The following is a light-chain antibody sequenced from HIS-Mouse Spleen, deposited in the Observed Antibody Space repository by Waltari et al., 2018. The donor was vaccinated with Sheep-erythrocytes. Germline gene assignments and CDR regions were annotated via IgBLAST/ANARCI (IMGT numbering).Light chain of an antibody. CDR3: GTWDSSLSAGRV. CDR1: SSNIGTNY. CDR2: DNN. V-gene: IGLV1-51*01. Sequence: QSVLTQPPSVSAAPGQKVTISCSGSSSNIGTNYVSCSQQLPGTAPKLLIYDNNKRPSGIPDRFSGSKSGTSATLGITGLQTGDEADYYCGTWDSSLSAGRVFGGGTKLTVL. J-gene: IGLJ3*02.